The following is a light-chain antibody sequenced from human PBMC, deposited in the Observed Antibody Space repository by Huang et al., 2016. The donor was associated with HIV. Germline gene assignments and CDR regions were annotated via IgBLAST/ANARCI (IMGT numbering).Light chain of an antibody. Sequence: DIQMTQSPSSLSASVGDRVTITCRASQSISSYLNWYQQKPGKDPKLLIYAAASLQSGVPSRFSGSGCGTEFTLTISSLQPEDFATYYCQQSYSTLTFGGGTKVEIK. CDR3: QQSYSTLT. J-gene: IGKJ4*01. CDR2: AAA. CDR1: QSISSY. V-gene: IGKV1-39*01.